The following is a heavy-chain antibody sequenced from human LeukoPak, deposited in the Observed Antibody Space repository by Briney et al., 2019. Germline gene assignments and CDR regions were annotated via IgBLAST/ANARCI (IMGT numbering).Heavy chain of an antibody. CDR1: EFTVSGHY. V-gene: IGHV3-53*01. D-gene: IGHD2-2*01. J-gene: IGHJ2*01. Sequence: GGSLRLSCTTSEFTVSGHYMSWVRQAPGKGLEWVSVIYSGGHTYYLDSVKDRFTISRDTSNNTLYLQMNSLRAEDTAVYYCARGIVVVPAGMGNWYFDLWGRGTLVTVSS. CDR2: IYSGGHT. CDR3: ARGIVVVPAGMGNWYFDL.